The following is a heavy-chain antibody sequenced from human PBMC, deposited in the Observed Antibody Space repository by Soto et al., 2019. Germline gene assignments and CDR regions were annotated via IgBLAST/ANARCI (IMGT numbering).Heavy chain of an antibody. CDR3: ASELRSSGWADHDY. D-gene: IGHD6-19*01. CDR1: GFTFSSYW. J-gene: IGHJ4*02. V-gene: IGHV3-74*01. Sequence: GGSLRLSCAASGFTFSSYWMHWVRQAPGKGLVWVSRINSDGSSISYADSVKGRFTISRDNAKDTVYLQMNSLRAEDTAVYYCASELRSSGWADHDYSSQGSLVTGSA. CDR2: INSDGSSI.